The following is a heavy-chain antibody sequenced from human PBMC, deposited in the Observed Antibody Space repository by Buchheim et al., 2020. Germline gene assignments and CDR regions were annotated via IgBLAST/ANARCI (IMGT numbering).Heavy chain of an antibody. Sequence: EVQLVESGGGLVQPGRSLRLSCAASGFTFDDYAMHWVRQAPGKGLEWGSGIGWNSGSIGYADSVKGRFTISRDNAKNSLYLQMNSLRAEDTALYYCAKGLRSGYYSCFDYWGQGTL. CDR1: GFTFDDYA. V-gene: IGHV3-9*01. J-gene: IGHJ4*02. CDR2: IGWNSGSI. CDR3: AKGLRSGYYSCFDY. D-gene: IGHD3-3*01.